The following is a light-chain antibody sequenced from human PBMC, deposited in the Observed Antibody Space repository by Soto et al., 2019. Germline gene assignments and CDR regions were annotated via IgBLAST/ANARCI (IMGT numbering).Light chain of an antibody. J-gene: IGLJ1*01. CDR3: SSFAGSGTV. Sequence: QSALTQPPSASGSPGQSVTISCTGTSSDVGGYNYVSWYQQHPGKAPKLMIYEINKRASGVPDRFSGSKSGSTASLTVSGLQAEDEADYYCSSFAGSGTVFGTGTKLTVL. CDR2: EIN. V-gene: IGLV2-8*01. CDR1: SSDVGGYNY.